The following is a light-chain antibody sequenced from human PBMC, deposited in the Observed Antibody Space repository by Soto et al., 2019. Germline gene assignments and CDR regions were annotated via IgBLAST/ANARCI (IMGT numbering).Light chain of an antibody. CDR2: AAS. V-gene: IGKV1-39*01. J-gene: IGKJ1*01. CDR3: QQSYTTPWT. CDR1: ESINNY. Sequence: DIRMTQSPSSLSVSVGDGVTITCRASESINNYLNWYQQKPGRAPKLLIHAASTLQSGVPSRFSGSGSGTDFTLTISSLQPEDSVTYSYQQSYTTPWTFGLGTRVEI.